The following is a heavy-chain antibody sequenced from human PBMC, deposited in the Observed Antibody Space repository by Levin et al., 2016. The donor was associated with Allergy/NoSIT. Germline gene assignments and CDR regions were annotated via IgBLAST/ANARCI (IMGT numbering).Heavy chain of an antibody. J-gene: IGHJ2*01. CDR3: ARDTYRFFDL. Sequence: GGSLRLSCAASGFAFTSYWMSWVRQAPGKGLEWVANINEDGSDKYYVDSVKGRFTISRDNARNSLFLQMNSLRAEDTAVYYCARDTYRFFDLWGRGTLVTVSS. CDR2: INEDGSDK. CDR1: GFAFTSYW. V-gene: IGHV3-7*01.